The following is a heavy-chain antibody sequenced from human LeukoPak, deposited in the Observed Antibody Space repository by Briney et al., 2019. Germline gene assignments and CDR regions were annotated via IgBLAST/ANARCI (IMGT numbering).Heavy chain of an antibody. J-gene: IGHJ4*02. CDR1: GFTVSSNY. Sequence: PGGSLRLSCAASGFTVSSNYMSWVRQAPGKGLEWVSSISSSSSYIYYADSVKGRFTISRDNAKNSLYLQMNSLRAEDTAVYYCARVGTYGDHIDYWGQGTLVTVSS. V-gene: IGHV3-21*01. CDR2: ISSSSSYI. CDR3: ARVGTYGDHIDY. D-gene: IGHD4-17*01.